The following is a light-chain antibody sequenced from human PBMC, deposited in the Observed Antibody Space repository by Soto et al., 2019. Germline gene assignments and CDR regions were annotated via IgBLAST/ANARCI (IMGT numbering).Light chain of an antibody. CDR3: QVWDTSSDHSGV. CDR2: DDS. J-gene: IGLJ3*02. V-gene: IGLV3-21*02. Sequence: SYELTQPPSVSVAPGQTARITCGGDNIGSESVHWYQQKPGQAPVLVVYDDSDRPSGIPERFSGSNSGNTATLTISRVEAGDEADYYCQVWDTSSDHSGVFGGGTKVTVL. CDR1: NIGSES.